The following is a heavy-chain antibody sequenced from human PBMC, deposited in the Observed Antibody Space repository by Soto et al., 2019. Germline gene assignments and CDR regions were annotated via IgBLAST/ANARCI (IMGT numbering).Heavy chain of an antibody. CDR2: ISWNSGSI. V-gene: IGHV3-9*01. Sequence: HPGGSLRLSCAASGFTFDDYAMHWVRQAPGKGLEWVSGISWNSGSIGYADSVKGRFTISRDNAKNSLYLQMNSLRAEDTALYYCAKGPTAMVTGPDYWGQGTLVTVSS. CDR1: GFTFDDYA. D-gene: IGHD5-18*01. CDR3: AKGPTAMVTGPDY. J-gene: IGHJ4*02.